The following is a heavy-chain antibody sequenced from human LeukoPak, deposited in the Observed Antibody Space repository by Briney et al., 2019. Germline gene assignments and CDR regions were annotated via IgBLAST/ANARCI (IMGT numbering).Heavy chain of an antibody. V-gene: IGHV3-30-3*01. CDR3: ARDDVVVVPAAGDVYYYYYYMDV. J-gene: IGHJ6*03. CDR2: ISYDGSNK. D-gene: IGHD2-2*01. CDR1: GFTFSSYA. Sequence: GGSLRLSCAASGFTFSSYAMHWVRQASGKGLEWVAVISYDGSNKYYADSVKGRFTISRDNSKNTLYLQMNSLRAEDTAVYYCARDDVVVVPAAGDVYYYYYYMDVWGKGTTVTVSS.